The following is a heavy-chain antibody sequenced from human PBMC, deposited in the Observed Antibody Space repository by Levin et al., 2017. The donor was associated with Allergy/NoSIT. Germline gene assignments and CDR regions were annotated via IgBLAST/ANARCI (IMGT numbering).Heavy chain of an antibody. CDR2: VNPSGGTT. CDR3: ARPPDPEDGMGV. CDR1: GSTFISYF. J-gene: IGHJ6*02. Sequence: PGGSLRLSCKASGSTFISYFIHWVRQAPGQGLEWMGLVNPSGGTTTYAQKFQGRVTMTRDTSTSTVYMELSSLTSADTAVYYCARPPDPEDGMGVWGQGTTVTVSS. V-gene: IGHV1-46*01.